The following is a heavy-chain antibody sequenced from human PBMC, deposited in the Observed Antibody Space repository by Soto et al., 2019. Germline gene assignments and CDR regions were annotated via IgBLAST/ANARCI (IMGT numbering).Heavy chain of an antibody. CDR2: IIPIFGTA. Sequence: ASVKVSCKASGGTFSSYAISWVRQAPGQGLEWMGGIIPIFGTANYAQKFQGRVTITADESTSTAYMELSSLRSEDTAVYYCARIATVAATPSHPSYATDFSGPAPTVTLSS. D-gene: IGHD2-15*01. CDR3: ARIATVAATPSHPSYATDF. V-gene: IGHV1-69*13. J-gene: IGHJ6*02. CDR1: GGTFSSYA.